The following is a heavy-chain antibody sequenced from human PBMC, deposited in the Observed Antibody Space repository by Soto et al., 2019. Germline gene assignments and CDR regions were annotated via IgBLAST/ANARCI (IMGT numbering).Heavy chain of an antibody. D-gene: IGHD3-10*01. CDR2: ISAHNGNT. CDR1: GYGFTTYG. V-gene: IGHV1-18*01. J-gene: IGHJ4*02. CDR3: ARGRYGAY. Sequence: QVHLVQSGAEVKKPGASVKVSCKGSGYGFTTYGITWVRQAPGQGLEWMAWISAHNGNTNYAQKLQRRVTVTRDTSTSTAYMELRSLRSDDTAVYSCARGRYGAYWGQGALVTVSS.